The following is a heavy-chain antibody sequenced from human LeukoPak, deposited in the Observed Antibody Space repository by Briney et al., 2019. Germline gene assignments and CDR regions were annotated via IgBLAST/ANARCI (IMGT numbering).Heavy chain of an antibody. V-gene: IGHV3-48*01. D-gene: IGHD3-10*01. Sequence: GGSLRLSCTASGFIFSSYNMNWIRQAPGKGLEWVSYISSSSISTYYTDSVKGRFTISRDNAKNSLYLEMNSLRAEDMAVYYCARELVRGARGLVPYFDYWGQGTLVTVSS. CDR1: GFIFSSYN. CDR2: ISSSSIST. CDR3: ARELVRGARGLVPYFDY. J-gene: IGHJ4*02.